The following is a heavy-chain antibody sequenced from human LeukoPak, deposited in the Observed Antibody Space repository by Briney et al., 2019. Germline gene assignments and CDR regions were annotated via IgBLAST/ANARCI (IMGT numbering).Heavy chain of an antibody. CDR2: SNPSGGST. Sequence: ASVKVSCKASGYTFTSYYLHWVRQAPGQGLEWMGISNPSGGSTGYAQKFQGRVTLTRDMSTSTDYLELSSLRSEDTAVYYCARALRGYSYGYDYWGQGTLVTVSS. D-gene: IGHD5-18*01. CDR1: GYTFTSYY. V-gene: IGHV1-46*01. CDR3: ARALRGYSYGYDY. J-gene: IGHJ4*02.